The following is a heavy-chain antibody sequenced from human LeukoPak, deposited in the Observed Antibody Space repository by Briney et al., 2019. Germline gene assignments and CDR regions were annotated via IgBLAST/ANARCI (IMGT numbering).Heavy chain of an antibody. D-gene: IGHD3-9*01. CDR2: ISWNSGSI. V-gene: IGHV3-9*01. Sequence: GGSLRLSCVVFGYTFDDLGMSWVRQAPGKGLEWVSCISWNSGSIGYADSVKGRFTISRDNAKTSLYLQMNSLRAEDTALYYCAKCGGDILTGYCDYWGQGTLVTVSS. CDR3: AKCGGDILTGYCDY. CDR1: GYTFDDLG. J-gene: IGHJ4*02.